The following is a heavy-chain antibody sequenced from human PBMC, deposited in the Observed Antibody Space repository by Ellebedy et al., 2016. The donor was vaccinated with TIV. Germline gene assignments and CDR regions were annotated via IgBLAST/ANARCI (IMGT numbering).Heavy chain of an antibody. CDR2: LSNDGRNK. V-gene: IGHV3-30*18. J-gene: IGHJ3*02. CDR1: GFTFSSYG. CDR3: AKDLLVSRAFDI. Sequence: GESLKISCAASGFTFSSYGMHWVRQAPGKGLEWVAVLSNDGRNKYYADSVKGRFTISRDNSKNTLYLQMNSLRAEDTAVYYCAKDLLVSRAFDIWGQGTMVTVSS. D-gene: IGHD6-6*01.